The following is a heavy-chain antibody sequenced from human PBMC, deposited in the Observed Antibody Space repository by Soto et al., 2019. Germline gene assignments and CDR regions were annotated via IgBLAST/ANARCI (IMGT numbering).Heavy chain of an antibody. CDR1: GFTFSSYA. Sequence: QVQLVESGGGVVQPGRSLRLSCAASGFTFSSYAMHWVRQAPGKGLEWVAVISYDGSNKYYADSVKGRFTISRDNSKNTRYLQMNSLRAEDTAVYYCARDLSYGDYVFDYWGQGTLVTVSS. CDR2: ISYDGSNK. J-gene: IGHJ4*02. D-gene: IGHD4-17*01. V-gene: IGHV3-30-3*01. CDR3: ARDLSYGDYVFDY.